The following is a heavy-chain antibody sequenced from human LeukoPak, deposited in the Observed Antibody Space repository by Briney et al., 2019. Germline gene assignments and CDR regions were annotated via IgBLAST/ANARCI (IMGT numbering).Heavy chain of an antibody. D-gene: IGHD3-22*01. V-gene: IGHV3-21*01. CDR1: GFTFTSYL. CDR2: INSSGGDT. J-gene: IGHJ4*02. CDR3: ARDFEEQGYDLADFDY. Sequence: PGGSLRLSCAASGFTFTSYLMNWLRQAPGKGLEWVSSINSSGGDTYYANSVKGRFTISRDNAKNSLYLQMSRLRADDTAVYYCARDFEEQGYDLADFDYWGQGTLVTVCS.